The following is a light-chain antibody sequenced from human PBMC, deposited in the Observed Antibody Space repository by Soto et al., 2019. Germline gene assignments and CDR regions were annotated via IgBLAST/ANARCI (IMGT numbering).Light chain of an antibody. Sequence: EIVMTQSPATLSVSPGERATLSCRASQSVSSNLAWYQQKPGQAPRLLIYGASTMATGIPARFSGSGSGTEFTLTLSSLQSEDFAVYYCQQYNNWPPLPFGGGTKVEIK. J-gene: IGKJ4*01. V-gene: IGKV3-15*01. CDR2: GAS. CDR3: QQYNNWPPLP. CDR1: QSVSSN.